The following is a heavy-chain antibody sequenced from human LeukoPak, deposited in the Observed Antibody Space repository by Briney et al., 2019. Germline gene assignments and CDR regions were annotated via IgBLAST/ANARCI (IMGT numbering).Heavy chain of an antibody. D-gene: IGHD2-21*01. J-gene: IGHJ1*01. Sequence: GGSLRLSGAASGFTFSSYSMNWVRQAPGKGLEWVSYISSSSSTIYYADSVKGRFTISRDNAKNSLYLQMNSLRAEDTALYHCARGGENEYFQHWGQGTLVTVSS. V-gene: IGHV3-48*04. CDR3: ARGGENEYFQH. CDR1: GFTFSSYS. CDR2: ISSSSSTI.